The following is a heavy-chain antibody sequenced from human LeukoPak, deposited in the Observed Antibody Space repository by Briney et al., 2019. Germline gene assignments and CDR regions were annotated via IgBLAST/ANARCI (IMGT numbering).Heavy chain of an antibody. J-gene: IGHJ6*02. V-gene: IGHV5-51*01. D-gene: IGHD4-23*01. CDR1: GYSFTSYW. Sequence: GESLKISCKGSGYSFTSYWIGWVRQMPGKGLEWMGIIYPGDSDTRYSPSFQGQVTISADKSISTAYLQWSSLKASDTAMYYCATSGPPGNSGYYYYGMDVWGQGTTVTVSS. CDR3: ATSGPPGNSGYYYYGMDV. CDR2: IYPGDSDT.